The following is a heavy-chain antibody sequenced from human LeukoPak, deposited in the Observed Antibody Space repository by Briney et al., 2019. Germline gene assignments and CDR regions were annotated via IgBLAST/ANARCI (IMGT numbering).Heavy chain of an antibody. J-gene: IGHJ5*02. CDR1: GFTFSDYY. Sequence: GGSLRLSCAASGFTFSDYYMSWIRQAPGKGLEWVSYISSSSSYTNYADSVKGRFTISRDNAKNSLYLQMNSLRAEDTAVYYCARAYSSGWDNWFGPWGQGTLVTVSS. V-gene: IGHV3-11*06. CDR3: ARAYSSGWDNWFGP. D-gene: IGHD6-19*01. CDR2: ISSSSSYT.